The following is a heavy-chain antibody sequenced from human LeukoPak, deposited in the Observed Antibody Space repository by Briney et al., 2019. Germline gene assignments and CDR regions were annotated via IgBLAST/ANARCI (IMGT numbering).Heavy chain of an antibody. Sequence: GGSLRLSCAASGFTLSDYSMNWVRQAPGKGLEWVSYISFSVNTKYYGDSVKGRFTISRDNAKNSLYLHMDSLRAEDTAVYYCARGAYSSGWAYFDHWGRGTLVTVSS. J-gene: IGHJ4*02. CDR2: ISFSVNTK. D-gene: IGHD6-19*01. V-gene: IGHV3-48*04. CDR1: GFTLSDYS. CDR3: ARGAYSSGWAYFDH.